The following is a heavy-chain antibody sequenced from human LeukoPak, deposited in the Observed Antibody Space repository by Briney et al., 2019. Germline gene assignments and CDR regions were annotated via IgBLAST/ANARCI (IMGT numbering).Heavy chain of an antibody. CDR3: ARFTTTVTNAWFDP. CDR1: GGSISSCGYY. D-gene: IGHD4-17*01. CDR2: IYYSGNT. V-gene: IGHV4-39*01. Sequence: SETLSLTCTVSGGSISSCGYYWGWIRQPPGKGLEWIGSIYYSGNTYYNPSLKSRVTISVDTSKNQFSLKLSSVTAAVTAVYYCARFTTTVTNAWFDPWGQGTLVTVSS. J-gene: IGHJ5*02.